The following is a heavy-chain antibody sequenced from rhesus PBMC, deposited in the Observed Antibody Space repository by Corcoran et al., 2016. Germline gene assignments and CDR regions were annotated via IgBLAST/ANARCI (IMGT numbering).Heavy chain of an antibody. CDR2: IVVSTGTT. D-gene: IGHD1-38*01. J-gene: IGHJ4*01. Sequence: QVQLQESGPGLVKPSETLSLTCSVSGGSISGHYWNWIRQPPGKGLEWFGYIVVSTGTTYYDPSRKRRVTISTDTSKNQFSLKLSSVTAADTAVYYCARKGWNTPIDYWGQGVLVTVSS. V-gene: IGHV4-165*02. CDR3: ARKGWNTPIDY. CDR1: GGSISGHY.